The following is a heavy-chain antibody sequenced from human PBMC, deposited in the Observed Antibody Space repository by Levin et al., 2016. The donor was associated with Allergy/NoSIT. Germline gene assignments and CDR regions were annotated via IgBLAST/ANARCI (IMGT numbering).Heavy chain of an antibody. Sequence: GGSLRLSCAASGFSLSNYAMNWVRQAPGRGLEWVSSIGYSDDTYYPVSVKGRFTISRDSSKNTLYLQMNGLRAEDTAVYYCSKRGIRGEHFFDRWGQGTLVTVSS. V-gene: IGHV3-23*01. D-gene: IGHD3-10*01. CDR3: SKRGIRGEHFFDR. J-gene: IGHJ4*02. CDR2: IGYSDDT. CDR1: GFSLSNYA.